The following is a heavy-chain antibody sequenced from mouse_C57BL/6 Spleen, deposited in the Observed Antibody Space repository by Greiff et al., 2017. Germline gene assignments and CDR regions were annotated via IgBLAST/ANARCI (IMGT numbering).Heavy chain of an antibody. V-gene: IGHV1-50*01. CDR2: IDPSDSYP. Sequence: VQLQQPGAELVKPGASVKLSCKASGYTFTSYWMQWVKQRPGQGLEWIGEIDPSDSYPNYNQKFKGKATLTVDTSSSTAYMQLSSLTSEDSAVDYCARYPNWDVGFDYWGQGTTLTVSS. D-gene: IGHD4-1*01. CDR1: GYTFTSYW. J-gene: IGHJ2*01. CDR3: ARYPNWDVGFDY.